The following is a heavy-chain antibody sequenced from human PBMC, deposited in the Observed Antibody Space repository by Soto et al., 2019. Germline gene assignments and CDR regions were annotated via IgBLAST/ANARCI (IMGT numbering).Heavy chain of an antibody. CDR1: GGSISSYY. D-gene: IGHD5-12*01. CDR3: ARRCGYDYCAFDI. J-gene: IGHJ3*02. CDR2: IYYSGST. V-gene: IGHV4-59*08. Sequence: SETLSLTCTVSGGSISSYYWSWIRQPPGKGLEWIGYIYYSGSTNYNPSLKSRVTISVDTSKNQFSLKLSSVTAADTAVYYCARRCGYDYCAFDIWGQGTMVTVS.